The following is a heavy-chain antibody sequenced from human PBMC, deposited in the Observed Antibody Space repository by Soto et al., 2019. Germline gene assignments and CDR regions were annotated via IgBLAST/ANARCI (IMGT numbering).Heavy chain of an antibody. CDR1: GFTFSSYA. D-gene: IGHD3-10*01. Sequence: PGGSLRLSCAASGFTFSSYAMSWVRQAPGKGLEWVSAISGSGGSTYYADSVKGRFTISRDNSKNTLYLQMNSLRAEDTAVYYCAKYGSGSYYNAGYYMDVWGKGTTVTVSS. CDR2: ISGSGGST. V-gene: IGHV3-23*01. CDR3: AKYGSGSYYNAGYYMDV. J-gene: IGHJ6*03.